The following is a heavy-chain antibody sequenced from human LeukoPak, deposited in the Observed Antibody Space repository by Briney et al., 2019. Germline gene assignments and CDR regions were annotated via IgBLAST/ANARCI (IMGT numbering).Heavy chain of an antibody. CDR3: ARGREYCSSSRCYDFDY. V-gene: IGHV5-51*01. CDR1: GYSFSDYW. CDR2: IYPGDSET. J-gene: IGHJ4*02. D-gene: IGHD2-2*01. Sequence: PGESLKISCTGSGYSFSDYWIAWVRQMPGKGLEWMGIIYPGDSETTYSPSFQGQVTISADRSITTTYLQWSSLKASDTAMYYCARGREYCSSSRCYDFDYWGQGTLVTVSS.